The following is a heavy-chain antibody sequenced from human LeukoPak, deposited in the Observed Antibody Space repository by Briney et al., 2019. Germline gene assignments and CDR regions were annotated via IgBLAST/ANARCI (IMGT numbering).Heavy chain of an antibody. CDR3: AKGGYYDSSGYLDY. Sequence: GGSLRLSCAASGFTFSSYAMSWVRQATGKGLEWVSAISGSGGSTYYADSVKGRFTISRDNSKNTLYLQMNSLRAEDTAVYYCAKGGYYDSSGYLDYWGQGTLVTVSS. CDR1: GFTFSSYA. J-gene: IGHJ4*02. V-gene: IGHV3-23*01. CDR2: ISGSGGST. D-gene: IGHD3-22*01.